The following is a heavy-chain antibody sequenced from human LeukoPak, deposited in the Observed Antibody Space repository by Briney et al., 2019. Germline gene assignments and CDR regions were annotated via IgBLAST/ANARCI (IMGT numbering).Heavy chain of an antibody. CDR3: ARGSWRSGYYYYYGMDV. CDR2: INPNSGGT. Sequence: GASVEVSCKASGYTFTGYYMHWVRQAPGQGLEWMGWINPNSGGTNYAQKFQGRVTMTRDTSTSTAYMELSRLRSDDTAVYYCARGSWRSGYYYYYGMDVWGQGTTVTVSS. J-gene: IGHJ6*02. CDR1: GYTFTGYY. V-gene: IGHV1-2*02. D-gene: IGHD6-19*01.